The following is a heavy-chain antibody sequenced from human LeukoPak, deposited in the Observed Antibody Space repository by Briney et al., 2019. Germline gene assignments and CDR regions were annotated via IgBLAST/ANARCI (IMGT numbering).Heavy chain of an antibody. CDR3: ARDGGYCSSSTCYTLDY. J-gene: IGHJ4*02. Sequence: GGCLRLSCEASGFIFQDFGMSWVRQAPGKGLEWVSGLNWNGGITDYADSVKGRFTISRDNAKNSLYLEKHSLRAEDTALYYCARDGGYCSSSTCYTLDYWGQGVLVTVSS. V-gene: IGHV3-20*04. CDR1: GFIFQDFG. CDR2: LNWNGGIT. D-gene: IGHD2-2*02.